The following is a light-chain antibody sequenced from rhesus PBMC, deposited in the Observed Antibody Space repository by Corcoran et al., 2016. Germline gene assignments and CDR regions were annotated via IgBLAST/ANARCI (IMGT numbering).Light chain of an antibody. CDR1: QGINNY. Sequence: DIQMTQSPSSLSASVGDTVTITCRASQGINNYLSWYQQKQGKAPKPINYYASSLETGVPSRFSGSGSGKDYTLTISSLQPEDIATYYCQQYNNSPFTFGPGTKLDIK. V-gene: IGKV1-66*01. J-gene: IGKJ3*01. CDR2: YAS. CDR3: QQYNNSPFT.